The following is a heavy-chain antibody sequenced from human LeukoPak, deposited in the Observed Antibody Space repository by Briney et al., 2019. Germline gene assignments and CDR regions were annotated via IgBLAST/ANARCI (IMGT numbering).Heavy chain of an antibody. V-gene: IGHV3-53*01. CDR2: SYSDTNT. D-gene: IGHD1-14*01. Sequence: GGSLRLSCTASGFTVSNNYMSWVRQAPGKGLEWVSISYSDTNTNYADSVKGRFTISRDTSQNTLSLQMNSLRAEDRAVYYCVRKNRDFNAAFDIWGQGTVVTVSA. J-gene: IGHJ3*02. CDR1: GFTVSNNY. CDR3: VRKNRDFNAAFDI.